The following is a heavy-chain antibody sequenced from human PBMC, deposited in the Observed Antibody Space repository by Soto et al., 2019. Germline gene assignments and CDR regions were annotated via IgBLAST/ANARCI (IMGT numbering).Heavy chain of an antibody. V-gene: IGHV4-61*01. CDR1: GGSVSSGSYY. D-gene: IGHD5-18*01. Sequence: SETLSLTCTVSGGSVSSGSYYWSWIRQPPGKGLEWIGYIYYSGSTNYNPSLKSRVTISVDTSKNQFSLKLSSVTAADTAVYYCARDTAMVKTIDYWGQGTLVTVS. J-gene: IGHJ4*02. CDR3: ARDTAMVKTIDY. CDR2: IYYSGST.